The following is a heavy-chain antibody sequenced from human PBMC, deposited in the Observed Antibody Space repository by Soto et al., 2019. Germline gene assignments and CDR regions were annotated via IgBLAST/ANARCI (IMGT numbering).Heavy chain of an antibody. CDR2: ITSDGSET. CDR1: GFPFSISW. D-gene: IGHD4-17*01. V-gene: IGHV3-74*01. Sequence: PGGSLRLSCAASGFPFSISWMHWVRQVPGKGLEWVSRITSDGSETIYADSVKGRFTISRDNAESTVYLQMNGLRVEDTAVYYCATVFDVWGQGTLVTVSS. J-gene: IGHJ4*02. CDR3: ATVFDV.